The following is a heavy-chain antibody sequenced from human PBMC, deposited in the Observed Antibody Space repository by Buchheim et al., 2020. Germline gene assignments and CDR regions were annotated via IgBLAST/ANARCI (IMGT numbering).Heavy chain of an antibody. D-gene: IGHD4-17*01. V-gene: IGHV3-30-3*01. Sequence: QVQLVEPGGGVVQPGGSVRLSCAAAGFTFKSYSKHWVRHAPGKGLVWVVVMSNHGGGKHYAQFVQGRFSISINNSMTLLYLQMNGLRPEDTAIYHCARPTVTQETRYLDHWGLGT. CDR3: ARPTVTQETRYLDH. J-gene: IGHJ4*02. CDR2: MSNHGGGK. CDR1: GFTFKSYS.